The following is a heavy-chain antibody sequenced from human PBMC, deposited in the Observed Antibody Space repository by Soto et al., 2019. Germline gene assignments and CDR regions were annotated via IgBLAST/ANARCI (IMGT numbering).Heavy chain of an antibody. D-gene: IGHD4-17*01. Sequence: QLRLQEYGPGLLRPSETLSLTCNVSGGAISSSSYFWGWVRQPPGQTLEWIGHILYSGTTHYNESLKSRVTISVDTSKTQFSLRLNSVTPADTAVYYGARGGGYYGVLFDSWGQGTLVPVSS. CDR1: GGAISSSSYF. V-gene: IGHV4-39*02. CDR3: ARGGGYYGVLFDS. CDR2: ILYSGTT. J-gene: IGHJ4*02.